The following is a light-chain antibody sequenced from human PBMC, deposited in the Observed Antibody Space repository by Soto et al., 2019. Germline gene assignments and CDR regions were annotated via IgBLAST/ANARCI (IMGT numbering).Light chain of an antibody. CDR2: EVS. CDR3: SSYTSSSTLEV. Sequence: QSALTQPRSVSGSPGQSVTISCTATGSDVGDSSHVSWYQQHPGKAPKLMIYEVSNRPSGVSNRFSGSKSGNTASLTISGLQAEDEADYYCSSYTSSSTLEVFGGGTKLTVL. CDR1: GSDVGDSSH. J-gene: IGLJ2*01. V-gene: IGLV2-14*01.